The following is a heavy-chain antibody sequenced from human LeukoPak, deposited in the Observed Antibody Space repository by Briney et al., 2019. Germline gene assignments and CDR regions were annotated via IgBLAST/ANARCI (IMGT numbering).Heavy chain of an antibody. CDR2: INQGGSEK. CDR3: ARLVVPPGNRGWYYEH. Sequence: GGSLRLSCAAPEFIFSNYWMSWVRQGPGEGPEWVANINQGGSEKYYVDSVKGRFTISRDNAKNSLDLQMNSLRVEDTAIYYCARLVVPPGNRGWYYEHWGQGTLVTVSS. D-gene: IGHD2-2*01. CDR1: EFIFSNYW. J-gene: IGHJ4*02. V-gene: IGHV3-7*03.